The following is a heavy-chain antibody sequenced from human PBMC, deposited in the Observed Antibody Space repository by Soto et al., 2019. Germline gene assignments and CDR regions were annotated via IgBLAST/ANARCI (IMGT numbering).Heavy chain of an antibody. Sequence: QVQLVQSGAEVKKPGASVKVSCKASGYTFTSYVSWVRQAPGQGLEWMGWISAYNGNTNYAQKLQGRVTMTTDTSTSTAYMELRSLRSDDTAVYYCARDQGGSYYSWGQGTLVTVSS. CDR1: GYTFTSY. CDR3: ARDQGGSYYS. J-gene: IGHJ4*02. V-gene: IGHV1-18*01. CDR2: ISAYNGNT. D-gene: IGHD1-26*01.